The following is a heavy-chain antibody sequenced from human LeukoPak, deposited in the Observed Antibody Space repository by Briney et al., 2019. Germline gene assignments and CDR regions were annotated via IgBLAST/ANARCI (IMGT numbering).Heavy chain of an antibody. V-gene: IGHV3-21*01. Sequence: PGGSLRLSCAASGFTFSSYAMSWVRQAPGRGLEWISFISSTGHYIYYADSLKGRFTISRDNANSSLYLQISTLKAEDTAVYYCTRQWLRVMDVWGKGTTVTVSS. J-gene: IGHJ6*04. D-gene: IGHD6-19*01. CDR1: GFTFSSYA. CDR3: TRQWLRVMDV. CDR2: ISSTGHYI.